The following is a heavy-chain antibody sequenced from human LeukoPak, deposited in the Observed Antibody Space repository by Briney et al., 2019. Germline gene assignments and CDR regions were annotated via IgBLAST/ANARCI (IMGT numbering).Heavy chain of an antibody. Sequence: SETLSLTCTVSGGSISSHYWGWIRQPPGKGLEWIGYIYYSGSTNYNPSLKSRVTISVDTSKNQFSLKLSSVTAADTAVYYCARRKLVGASPFDYWGQGTLVTVSS. CDR3: ARRKLVGASPFDY. CDR1: GGSISSHY. V-gene: IGHV4-59*11. J-gene: IGHJ4*02. CDR2: IYYSGST. D-gene: IGHD1-26*01.